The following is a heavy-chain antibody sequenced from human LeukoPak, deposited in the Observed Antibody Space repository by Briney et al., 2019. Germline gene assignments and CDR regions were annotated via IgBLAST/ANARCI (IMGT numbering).Heavy chain of an antibody. D-gene: IGHD4-23*01. J-gene: IGHJ4*02. CDR3: ARREDYGGNSGQFDY. Sequence: SETLSLTCTVSGGSISSSSYYWGWIRQPPGKGLEWIGSIYYSGSTYYNPSLKSRVTISVDASKNQFSLKLSSVTAADTAVYYCARREDYGGNSGQFDYWGQGTLVTVSS. CDR1: GGSISSSSYY. CDR2: IYYSGST. V-gene: IGHV4-39*01.